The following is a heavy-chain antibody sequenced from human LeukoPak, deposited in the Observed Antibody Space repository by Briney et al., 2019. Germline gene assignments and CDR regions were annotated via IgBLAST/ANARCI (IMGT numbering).Heavy chain of an antibody. CDR1: GFTFNNYA. CDR2: IYSGGST. CDR3: ARVGVVPAAIPDGFDI. V-gene: IGHV3-53*01. Sequence: GGSLRLSCAASGFTFNNYAMTWVRQAPGKGLEWVSVIYSGGSTYYADSVKGRFTISGDNSKNTLYLQMNSLTAEDTAVYYCARVGVVPAAIPDGFDIWGQGTMVTVS. D-gene: IGHD2-2*01. J-gene: IGHJ3*02.